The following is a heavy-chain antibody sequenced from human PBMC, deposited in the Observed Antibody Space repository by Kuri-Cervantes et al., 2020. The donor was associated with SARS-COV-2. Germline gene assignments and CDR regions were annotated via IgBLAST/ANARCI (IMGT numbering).Heavy chain of an antibody. J-gene: IGHJ5*02. CDR2: IDWDDDK. Sequence: SGPTLVKPTQTLTLTCTFSGFSLSTRGMCVSWIRQPPGKALEWLARIDWDDDKYYSTSLKTRLTISKDTSKNPVVLAMTNMDPVDTATYYCAHRTPPYSRSYNWFDPWGQGTLVTVSS. CDR1: GFSLSTRGMC. D-gene: IGHD6-6*01. CDR3: AHRTPPYSRSYNWFDP. V-gene: IGHV2-70*12.